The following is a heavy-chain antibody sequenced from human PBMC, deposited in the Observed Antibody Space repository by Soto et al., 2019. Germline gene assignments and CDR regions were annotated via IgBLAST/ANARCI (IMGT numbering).Heavy chain of an antibody. V-gene: IGHV3-21*01. Sequence: GGSLRLSCAASGFTFSSYSMNWVRQAPGKGLEWVSSISSSSSYIYYADSVKGRFTISRDNAKNSLYLQMNSLRAEDTAVYYCARAKGEYQLHYYFDYWGQGTLVTVSS. CDR1: GFTFSSYS. J-gene: IGHJ4*02. CDR3: ARAKGEYQLHYYFDY. CDR2: ISSSSSYI. D-gene: IGHD2-2*01.